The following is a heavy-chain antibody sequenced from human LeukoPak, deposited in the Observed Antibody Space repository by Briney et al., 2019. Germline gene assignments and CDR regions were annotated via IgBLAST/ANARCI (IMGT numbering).Heavy chain of an antibody. V-gene: IGHV1-2*02. D-gene: IGHD6-13*01. Sequence: ASVKVSCKTSGYIFSGYYMHWVRQAPGQGLEWMGCINPSSGGTNYTQKFQGRVTMTTDTSTSTAYMELRSLRFDDTAVYYCARDQSVRLLQTSSTYFKHVFAIWGQGSMVTVSS. CDR1: GYIFSGYY. CDR3: ARDQSVRLLQTSSTYFKHVFAI. J-gene: IGHJ3*02. CDR2: INPSSGGT.